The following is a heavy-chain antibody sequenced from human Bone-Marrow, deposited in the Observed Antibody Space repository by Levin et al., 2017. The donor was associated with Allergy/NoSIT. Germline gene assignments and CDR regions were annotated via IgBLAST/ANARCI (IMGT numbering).Heavy chain of an antibody. V-gene: IGHV3-48*01. CDR3: ARESYLYSGTYSRFFDF. CDR2: VSGSSRTI. J-gene: IGHJ2*01. D-gene: IGHD1-26*01. CDR1: GFTFSSYS. Sequence: GGSLRLSCVGSGFTFSSYSMNWVRQAPGKGLEWVSFVSGSSRTIHYADSVKGRITISRDNAKNSLYLQMNSLRAEDTAVYYCARESYLYSGTYSRFFDFWGRGTLVNVSS.